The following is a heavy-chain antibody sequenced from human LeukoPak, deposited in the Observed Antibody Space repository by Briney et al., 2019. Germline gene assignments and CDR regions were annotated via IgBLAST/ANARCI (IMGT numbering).Heavy chain of an antibody. CDR2: IRYDGSNK. V-gene: IGHV3-30*02. CDR3: ANGYCTNGVCYPYYYYYMDV. Sequence: GGSLRLSCAASGFTFSSYGMHWVRQAPGKGLEWVAFIRYDGSNKYYADSVKGRFTISRDNSKNTLYLQMNSLRAEDTAVYYCANGYCTNGVCYPYYYYYMDVWGKGTTVTVSS. J-gene: IGHJ6*03. CDR1: GFTFSSYG. D-gene: IGHD2-8*01.